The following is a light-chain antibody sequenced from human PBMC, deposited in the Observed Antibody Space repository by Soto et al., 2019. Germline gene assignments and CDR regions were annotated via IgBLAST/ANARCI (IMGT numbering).Light chain of an antibody. CDR1: STNIGARYD. CDR3: QSYDSILRGVV. Sequence: QSALTQPPSVSGAPGQRVTISCTGNSTNIGARYDVHWYRHFPGTAPQLLIYGSTNRPSGVPDRFSASKSDTSASLSSTGLQAEDEADYYCQSYDSILRGVVFGGGTKLTVL. V-gene: IGLV1-40*01. J-gene: IGLJ3*02. CDR2: GST.